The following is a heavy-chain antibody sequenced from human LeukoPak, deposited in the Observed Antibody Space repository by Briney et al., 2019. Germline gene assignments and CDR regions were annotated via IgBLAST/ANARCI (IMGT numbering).Heavy chain of an antibody. CDR1: GYTFTSYG. CDR2: MNPNSGNT. D-gene: IGHD3-3*01. J-gene: IGHJ4*02. Sequence: ASVKVSCKASGYTFTSYGISWVRQAPGQGLEWMGWMNPNSGNTGYAQKFQGRVTMTRNTSISTAYMELSSLRSEDTAVYYCARKYYDFWSGGTYYFDYWGQGTLVTVSS. V-gene: IGHV1-8*02. CDR3: ARKYYDFWSGGTYYFDY.